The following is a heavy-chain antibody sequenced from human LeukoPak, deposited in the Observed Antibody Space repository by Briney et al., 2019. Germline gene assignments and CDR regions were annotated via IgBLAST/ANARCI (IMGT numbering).Heavy chain of an antibody. CDR2: IYPGGSDT. Sequence: GESLKISCKGSGYSFTSYWIGWVRQMPGKGLEWMGIIYPGGSDTRYSPSFQGQVTISADKSISTAYLQWSSLKASDTAMYYCARGSLGSSGYPYYFDYWGQGTLVTVSS. J-gene: IGHJ4*02. CDR1: GYSFTSYW. D-gene: IGHD3-22*01. V-gene: IGHV5-51*01. CDR3: ARGSLGSSGYPYYFDY.